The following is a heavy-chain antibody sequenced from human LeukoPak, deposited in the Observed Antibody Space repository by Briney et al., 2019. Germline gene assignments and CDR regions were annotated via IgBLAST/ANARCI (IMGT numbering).Heavy chain of an antibody. CDR1: GFTFSDYY. V-gene: IGHV3-11*01. Sequence: PGGSLRLSCAASGFTFSDYYMSWIRQAPGKGLEWVSYISSSGSTIYYADSVKGRFTISRDNAKNSLYLQMNSLRAEDTAVYYCAGGGAQYCSSTSCLDYWGQGTLVTVSS. CDR3: AGGGAQYCSSTSCLDY. J-gene: IGHJ4*02. CDR2: ISSSGSTI. D-gene: IGHD2-2*01.